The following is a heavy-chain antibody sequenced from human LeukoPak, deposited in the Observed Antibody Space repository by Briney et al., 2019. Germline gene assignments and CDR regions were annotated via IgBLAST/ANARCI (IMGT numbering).Heavy chain of an antibody. CDR1: GFSLSTSGVG. D-gene: IGHD3-16*01. Sequence: SGPTLVHPTQTLTLTCTFSGFSLSTSGVGVAWIHQPPVKALEWLALIYWDDDKRYIPSLKSRLTITKDTSKNQVVLTMTNMDPVDTATYYCAHSLYDYVGGGPSCYFDYWGQGTLVTVSS. CDR2: IYWDDDK. CDR3: AHSLYDYVGGGPSCYFDY. J-gene: IGHJ4*02. V-gene: IGHV2-5*02.